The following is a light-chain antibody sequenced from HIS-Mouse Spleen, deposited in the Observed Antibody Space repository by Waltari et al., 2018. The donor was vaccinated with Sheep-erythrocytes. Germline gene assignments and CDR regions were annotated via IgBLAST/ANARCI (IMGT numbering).Light chain of an antibody. CDR2: KDS. CDR3: QSADSSGTYPV. Sequence: SYELTQPPSVSVSPGQTARITCSGDALPKQYAYWCQQKPGQAPVLVLYKDSERPSGSPGRFSGSSSGTTVTLTISGVQAEDEADYYCQSADSSGTYPVFGGGTKLTVL. CDR1: ALPKQY. V-gene: IGLV3-25*03. J-gene: IGLJ2*01.